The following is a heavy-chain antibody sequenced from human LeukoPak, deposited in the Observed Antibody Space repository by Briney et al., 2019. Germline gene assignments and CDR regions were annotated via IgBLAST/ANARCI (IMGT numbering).Heavy chain of an antibody. D-gene: IGHD5-24*01. CDR3: ARGRDGYNLLLDY. Sequence: GASVKVSCKASGYTFTGYYMHWVRQAPGQGLEWMGWINPNSGGTNYAQKFQGRVTMTRDTSISTAHMELSRLRSDDTAVYYCARGRDGYNLLLDYWGQGTLVTVSS. J-gene: IGHJ4*02. CDR1: GYTFTGYY. CDR2: INPNSGGT. V-gene: IGHV1-2*02.